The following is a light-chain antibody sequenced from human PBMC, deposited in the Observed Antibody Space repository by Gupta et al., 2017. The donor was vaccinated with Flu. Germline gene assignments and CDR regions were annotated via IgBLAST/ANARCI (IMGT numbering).Light chain of an antibody. CDR1: SSDVGGYNY. V-gene: IGLV2-11*01. CDR2: DVS. CDR3: CSYAGSYTYV. Sequence: QSAPTQPRSVSGSPGQSVTISCTGTSSDVGGYNYVSWYQQHPGKAPKLMIYDVSKRPSGVPDRFSGSKSGNPASLTISGLQAEDEADYYCCSYAGSYTYVFGTGTKVTVL. J-gene: IGLJ1*01.